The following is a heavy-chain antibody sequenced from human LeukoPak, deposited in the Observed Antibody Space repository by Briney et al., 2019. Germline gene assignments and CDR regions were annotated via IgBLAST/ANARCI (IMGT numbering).Heavy chain of an antibody. D-gene: IGHD6-19*01. V-gene: IGHV3-9*01. Sequence: GRSLRLSCAASGFTFDDYAMHWVRQAPGQGLEWVSGISWNSGSIGYADSVKGRFTISRDNAKNSLYLQMNSLRAEDTALYYCAKGKYSSGWYQDNWFDPWGQGTLVTVSS. CDR2: ISWNSGSI. J-gene: IGHJ5*02. CDR1: GFTFDDYA. CDR3: AKGKYSSGWYQDNWFDP.